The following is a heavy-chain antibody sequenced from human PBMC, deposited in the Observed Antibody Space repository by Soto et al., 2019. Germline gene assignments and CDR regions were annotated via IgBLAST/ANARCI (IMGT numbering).Heavy chain of an antibody. J-gene: IGHJ4*02. D-gene: IGHD3-22*01. CDR3: AKTLYYYDSSGYQ. Sequence: GGSLRLSCAASGFTFSSGGMHWVRQAPGKGLEWLAVIWYDGTNIYYAESVKGRFTISRDNSKNTLYLQMNSLRAEDTAVYYCAKTLYYYDSSGYQWGQGTLVTVSS. V-gene: IGHV3-33*06. CDR2: IWYDGTNI. CDR1: GFTFSSGG.